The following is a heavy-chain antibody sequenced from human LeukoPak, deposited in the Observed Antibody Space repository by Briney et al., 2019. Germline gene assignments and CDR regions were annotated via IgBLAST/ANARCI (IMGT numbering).Heavy chain of an antibody. D-gene: IGHD2-2*02. J-gene: IGHJ5*02. Sequence: GGSLRPSCAASGFTFSSYWMHWVRQAPGKGLVWVSRINSDGSSTSYADSVKGRFTISRDNAKNTLYLQMNSLRAEDTAVYYCARDGGCSSTSCYSSWFDPWGQGTLVTVSS. V-gene: IGHV3-74*01. CDR2: INSDGSST. CDR1: GFTFSSYW. CDR3: ARDGGCSSTSCYSSWFDP.